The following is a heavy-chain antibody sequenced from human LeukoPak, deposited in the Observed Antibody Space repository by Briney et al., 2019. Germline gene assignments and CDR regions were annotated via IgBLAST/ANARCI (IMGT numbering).Heavy chain of an antibody. CDR2: ISGSGGST. J-gene: IGHJ3*02. CDR1: GFTFSSYA. CDR3: ARDWMWEETGTPSGAFDI. Sequence: PGGSLRLSCAASGFTFSSYAMSWVRQAPGKGLEWVSAISGSGGSTYYADSVKGRFTISRDNSKNTLYLQMNSLRAEDTAVYYCARDWMWEETGTPSGAFDIWGQGTMVTVSS. V-gene: IGHV3-23*01. D-gene: IGHD1-7*01.